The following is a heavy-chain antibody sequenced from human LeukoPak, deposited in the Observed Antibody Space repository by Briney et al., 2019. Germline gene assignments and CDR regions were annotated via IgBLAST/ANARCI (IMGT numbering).Heavy chain of an antibody. CDR1: GFSFSSYS. CDR3: AKNWQADY. J-gene: IGHJ4*02. Sequence: GGSLRLSCAASGFSFSSYSMFWVRQAPGKGLESTALISSDGSNKYYADSVKGRFTISRDNSKNTLYLLMSSLGGEDTAVYYCAKNWQADYWGQGTQVTVSS. CDR2: ISSDGSNK. V-gene: IGHV3-30*04.